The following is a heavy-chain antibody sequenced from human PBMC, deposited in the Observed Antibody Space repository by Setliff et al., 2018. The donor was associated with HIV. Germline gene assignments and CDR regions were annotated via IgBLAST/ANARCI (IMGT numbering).Heavy chain of an antibody. CDR2: IIPISGRT. J-gene: IGHJ5*02. CDR1: GGTFSSYA. CDR3: ARLLGSDSRPYIPGHWFDP. Sequence: ASVKVSCKASGGTFSSYAFSWVRQAPGQGLEWMGGIIPISGRTNYAQKFQGRVTITADGSTRTAYMELSSLRSEDAAVYYCARLLGSDSRPYIPGHWFDPWGQGTLVTVSS. D-gene: IGHD3-22*01. V-gene: IGHV1-69*13.